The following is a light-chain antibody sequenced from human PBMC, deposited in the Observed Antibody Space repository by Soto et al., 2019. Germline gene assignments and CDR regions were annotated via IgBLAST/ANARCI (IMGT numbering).Light chain of an antibody. J-gene: IGKJ1*01. CDR3: QLYGSSPTWA. CDR2: GAS. Sequence: EIVLTQSPGTLSLSPGERATLSCRASQSVNSAYVAWYQQNPGQAPRVIIYGASTRATGIPHRFSGSGSGTDFSLTISRLEPEDSAMYYCQLYGSSPTWAFGQGTKVEIK. CDR1: QSVNSAY. V-gene: IGKV3-20*01.